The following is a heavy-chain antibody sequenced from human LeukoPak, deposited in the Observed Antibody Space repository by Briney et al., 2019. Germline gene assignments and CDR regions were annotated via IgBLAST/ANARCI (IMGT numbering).Heavy chain of an antibody. Sequence: GGSLRLSCAASGFTVSDNYMSWVRQAPGKGQEWVSLMYSGGDTYYADSVKGRFTFSRDISKNTLYLQMNGLRTEDTAMYFCARDAPQVPAAGVLASWGQGTLVTVSS. CDR1: GFTVSDNY. CDR2: MYSGGDT. J-gene: IGHJ5*02. V-gene: IGHV3-53*01. CDR3: ARDAPQVPAAGVLAS. D-gene: IGHD6-13*01.